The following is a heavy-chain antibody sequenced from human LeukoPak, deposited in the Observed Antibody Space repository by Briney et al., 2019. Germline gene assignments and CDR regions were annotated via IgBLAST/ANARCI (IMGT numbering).Heavy chain of an antibody. CDR2: ISGSGGST. Sequence: GGSLRLSCAASGFTFSSYWMHWVRQAPGKGLEWVSAISGSGGSTYYADSVKGRFTISRDNSKNTLYLQMNSLRAEDTAVYYCAKDQVTTYIYYYYGMDVWGHGTTVTVSS. CDR3: AKDQVTTYIYYYYGMDV. J-gene: IGHJ6*02. V-gene: IGHV3-23*01. CDR1: GFTFSSYW. D-gene: IGHD4-17*01.